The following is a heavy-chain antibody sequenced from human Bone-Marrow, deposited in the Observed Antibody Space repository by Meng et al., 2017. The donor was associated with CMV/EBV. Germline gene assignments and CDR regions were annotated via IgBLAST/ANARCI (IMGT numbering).Heavy chain of an antibody. CDR1: GGTFSSYA. D-gene: IGHD2-2*01. CDR2: IIPIFGTA. CDR3: ARVSSTNRFYFDY. J-gene: IGHJ4*02. Sequence: SVKVSSKASGGTFSSYAISWVRQAPGQGLEWMGGIIPIFGTANYAQKFQGRVTITTDESTSTAYMELSSLRSEDTAVYYCARVSSTNRFYFDYWGQGTLVTVSS. V-gene: IGHV1-69*05.